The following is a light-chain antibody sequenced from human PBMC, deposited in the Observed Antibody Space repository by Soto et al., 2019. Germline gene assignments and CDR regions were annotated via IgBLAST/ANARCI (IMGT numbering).Light chain of an antibody. V-gene: IGKV1-5*03. Sequence: DIQMTQSPSTLSASVGDRVTITCRASQSISSWLAWYQQKPGKAPKLLIYKASSLESGVPSRFSGSGSGTDFTLTISSLQPEDFATYYCQQSYSTQTFGQGTKVDIK. CDR2: KAS. CDR1: QSISSW. CDR3: QQSYSTQT. J-gene: IGKJ1*01.